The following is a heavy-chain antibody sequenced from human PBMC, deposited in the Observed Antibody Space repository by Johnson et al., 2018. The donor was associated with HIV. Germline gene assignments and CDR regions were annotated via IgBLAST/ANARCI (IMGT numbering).Heavy chain of an antibody. CDR3: ATIAAHGAAFDI. CDR2: IYSGGST. V-gene: IGHV3-NL1*01. J-gene: IGHJ3*02. D-gene: IGHD6-25*01. Sequence: QVQLVESGGGVVQPGRSLRLSCAASGFTFSSYGMHWVRQAPGKGLEWVSVIYSGGSTYYAASVTGRFTISRDNSKNTLYLQMNSLRPEDTAAYYCATIAAHGAAFDIWGQGTMVTVSS. CDR1: GFTFSSYG.